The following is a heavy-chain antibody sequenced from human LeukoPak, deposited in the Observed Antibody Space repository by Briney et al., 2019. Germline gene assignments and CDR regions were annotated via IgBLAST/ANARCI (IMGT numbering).Heavy chain of an antibody. CDR1: GGSISSRTYY. CDR3: SRDQSSNYFDTTAYYYPFDY. D-gene: IGHD3-22*01. J-gene: IGHJ4*02. V-gene: IGHV4-39*07. Sequence: SETLSLTCTVSGGSISSRTYYWAWIRQPPGKGLEWIGSIYYSGSTYYNPSLSSRVTISLDTSNNQFSLRLTSVTAADTAVYYCSRDQSSNYFDTTAYYYPFDYWGQGTLVTVSS. CDR2: IYYSGST.